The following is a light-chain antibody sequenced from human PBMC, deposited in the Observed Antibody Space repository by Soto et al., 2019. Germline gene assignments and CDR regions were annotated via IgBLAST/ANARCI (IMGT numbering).Light chain of an antibody. Sequence: EIVMTQSPATLSVSPGERATISCRASQGVSSNLAWYQQKPGQAPRLLIYGASTRATGIPARFSGSGSGTEFTLTISSLQSEDFAVYYCQQYNNWPGTFGPGTKVDIK. J-gene: IGKJ3*01. CDR3: QQYNNWPGT. CDR2: GAS. CDR1: QGVSSN. V-gene: IGKV3-15*01.